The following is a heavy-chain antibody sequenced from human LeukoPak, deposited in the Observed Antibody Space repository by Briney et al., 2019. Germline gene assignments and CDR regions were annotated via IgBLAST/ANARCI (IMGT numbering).Heavy chain of an antibody. CDR3: ASKDFWSGYRH. CDR1: GFTFSSYS. Sequence: GGSLRLSCAASGFTFSSYSMNWVRQAPGKALEWVSSISSSSSYIYYADSVKGRFTISRDNAKNSLYLQMNSLRAEDTAVYYCASKDFWSGYRHWGQGTLVTVSS. D-gene: IGHD3-3*01. V-gene: IGHV3-21*01. J-gene: IGHJ4*02. CDR2: ISSSSSYI.